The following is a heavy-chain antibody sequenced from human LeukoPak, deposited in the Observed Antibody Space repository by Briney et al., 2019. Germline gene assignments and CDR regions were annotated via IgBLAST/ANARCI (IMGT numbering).Heavy chain of an antibody. Sequence: GGSLRLSCAASGFTFSSYAMSWVRQAPGKGLEWVSAISGSGGSTYYADSVKGRFTISRDNSKNTLYLQMNSLRAEDTAVYYCAKDQQPMVRGVITAFDYWGQGTLVTVSS. CDR1: GFTFSSYA. CDR3: AKDQQPMVRGVITAFDY. V-gene: IGHV3-23*01. J-gene: IGHJ4*02. CDR2: ISGSGGST. D-gene: IGHD3-10*01.